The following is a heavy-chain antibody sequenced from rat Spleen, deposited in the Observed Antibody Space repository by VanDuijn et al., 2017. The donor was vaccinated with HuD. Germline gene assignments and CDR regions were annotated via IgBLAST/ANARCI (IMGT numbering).Heavy chain of an antibody. CDR3: ARSTDYGYTYVYFDY. Sequence: EVQLVESGGGLVQPGRSLKLSCVASGFKFNNYWMTWIRQAPGKGLEWVASITNAAGKVHYPDYVKGRFTIFRDTAQNTLYLQTERPTSEDTATYYGARSTDYGYTYVYFDYWGQGVMVTVSS. CDR2: ITNAAGKV. J-gene: IGHJ2*01. CDR1: GFKFNNYW. V-gene: IGHV5-31*01. D-gene: IGHD1-9*01.